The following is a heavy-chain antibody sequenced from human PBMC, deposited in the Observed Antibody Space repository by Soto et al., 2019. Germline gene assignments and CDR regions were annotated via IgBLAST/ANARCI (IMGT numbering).Heavy chain of an antibody. CDR1: GCTFSHYY. CDR3: ARVTGTTLLDY. J-gene: IGHJ4*01. D-gene: IGHD1-7*01. CDR2: LSSSGSTI. V-gene: IGHV3-11*01. Sequence: GGSKRLSCAASGCTFSHYYMTWVRQAPGKGLEWVSYLSSSGSTIYYADSVKGRFTISRDNAKNSLYLQMNSLRAEDTAVYYCARVTGTTLLDYWGQGTLVTVSS.